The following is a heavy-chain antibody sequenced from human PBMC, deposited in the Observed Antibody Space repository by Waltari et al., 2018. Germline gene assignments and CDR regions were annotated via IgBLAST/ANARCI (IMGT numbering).Heavy chain of an antibody. Sequence: LEWISYISSQSTTIYYADSVNDRFTISRDNAKNSLYLQMNSLRAEDTAVYYCARDPLIGSVHGMDVWGQGTTVTVSS. CDR3: ARDPLIGSVHGMDV. V-gene: IGHV3-48*01. CDR2: ISSQSTTI. D-gene: IGHD1-20*01. J-gene: IGHJ6*02.